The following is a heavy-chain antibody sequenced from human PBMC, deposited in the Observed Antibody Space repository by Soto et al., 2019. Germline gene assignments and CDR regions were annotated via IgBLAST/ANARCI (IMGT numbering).Heavy chain of an antibody. Sequence: EVQLVESGEGLVKPGGSLRLSCEDSGFTFSSYTMNWVRRAPGKGLAWVSSISSRSTNTHYADSVRGRFTISRDNAKRSLYVQMNSLRAEDTAVYYCARGALHYFDYWGQGTLVTVSS. J-gene: IGHJ4*02. CDR1: GFTFSSYT. D-gene: IGHD3-16*01. V-gene: IGHV3-21*02. CDR2: ISSRSTNT. CDR3: ARGALHYFDY.